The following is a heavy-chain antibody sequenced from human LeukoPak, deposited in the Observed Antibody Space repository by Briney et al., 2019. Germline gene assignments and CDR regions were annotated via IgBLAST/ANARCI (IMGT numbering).Heavy chain of an antibody. D-gene: IGHD2-15*01. J-gene: IGHJ4*02. CDR1: GGSMSSSSYY. V-gene: IGHV4-39*01. Sequence: SETLSLTCTVSGGSMSSSSYYWGWIRQPPGKGLEWIGSMFNSGSTYDSPSLKSRVTISLDTSKNQFSLKLTSVTAADTAVYYCARHWAVGGRELDYWGQGILVTVPS. CDR3: ARHWAVGGRELDY. CDR2: MFNSGST.